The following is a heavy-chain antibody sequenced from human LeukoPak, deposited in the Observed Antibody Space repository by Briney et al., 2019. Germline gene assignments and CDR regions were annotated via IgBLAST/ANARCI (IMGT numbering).Heavy chain of an antibody. CDR3: TTYSSRFYYSDC. J-gene: IGHJ4*02. CDR2: TKSNTDGGST. V-gene: IGHV3-15*01. CDR1: GFTFSNAW. Sequence: PGGSLRLSCVASGFTFSNAWMSWVRQAPGKGLEWVGRTKSNTDGGSTEYAAPVKGRFTISRDDSKSTLYLQLNSLKTEDTAVYFCTTYSSRFYYSDCWGQGTLVTVSS. D-gene: IGHD6-13*01.